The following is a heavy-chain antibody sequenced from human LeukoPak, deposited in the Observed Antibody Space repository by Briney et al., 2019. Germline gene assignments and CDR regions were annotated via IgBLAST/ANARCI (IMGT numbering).Heavy chain of an antibody. CDR3: ARGGGRRAFDI. D-gene: IGHD2-15*01. CDR2: IYSGGST. Sequence: GGSLRLSRAASGFTFSSYAMSWVRQAPGKGLEWVSVIYSGGSTYYADSVKGRFTISRDNSKNTLYLQMNSLRAEDTAVYYCARGGGRRAFDIWGQGTMVTVSS. CDR1: GFTFSSYA. V-gene: IGHV3-66*01. J-gene: IGHJ3*02.